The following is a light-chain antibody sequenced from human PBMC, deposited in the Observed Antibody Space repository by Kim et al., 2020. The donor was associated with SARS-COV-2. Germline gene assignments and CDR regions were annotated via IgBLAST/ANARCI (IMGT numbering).Light chain of an antibody. J-gene: IGLJ1*01. CDR1: SSDVGGYKY. CDR3: SSYTSSSTYV. CDR2: DVS. V-gene: IGLV2-14*04. Sequence: GQSITISCTGTSSDVGGYKYVSWNQQHPGKAPKLMIYDVSKRPSGVSSRFSGSKSGNTASLTISGLQAEDEADYYCSSYTSSSTYVFGTGTKVTVL.